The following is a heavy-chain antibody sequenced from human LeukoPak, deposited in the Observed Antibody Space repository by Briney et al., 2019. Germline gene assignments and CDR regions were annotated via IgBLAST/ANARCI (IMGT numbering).Heavy chain of an antibody. V-gene: IGHV3-23*01. J-gene: IGHJ4*02. CDR1: AFTFSSYA. CDR2: ISGSGGST. CDR3: AKDGVLRFLEWLLDY. D-gene: IGHD3-3*01. Sequence: GGSLRLSCAASAFTFSSYAMSWVRQAPGKGLEWVSAISGSGGSTYYADSVKGRFTISRDNSKNTLYLQMNSLRAEDTAVYYCAKDGVLRFLEWLLDYWGQGTLVTVSS.